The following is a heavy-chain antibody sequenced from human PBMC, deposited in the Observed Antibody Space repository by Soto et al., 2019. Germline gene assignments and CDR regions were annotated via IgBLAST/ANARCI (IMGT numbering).Heavy chain of an antibody. CDR3: ATSAIAAAGHDAFDI. Sequence: GGSLRLSCAASGFTFSSYWMSWVRQAPGKGLEWVANIKQDGSEKYYVDSVKGRFTISRDNAKNSLYLQMNSLRAEDTAVYYCATSAIAAAGHDAFDIWGQGTMVTVSS. CDR2: IKQDGSEK. CDR1: GFTFSSYW. J-gene: IGHJ3*02. D-gene: IGHD6-13*01. V-gene: IGHV3-7*01.